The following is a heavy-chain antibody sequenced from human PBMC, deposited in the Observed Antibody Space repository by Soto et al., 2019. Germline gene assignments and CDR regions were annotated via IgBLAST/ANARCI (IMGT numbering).Heavy chain of an antibody. CDR2: ISSDGTTI. J-gene: IGHJ2*01. D-gene: IGHD3-10*01. CDR3: ARDRLFSKGVIDI. Sequence: EVQLVESGGGLVQPGGSLRLPCGASGFTFSTYAMNWVRQTPGKGLEWLLYISSDGTTIHYADSVKGRFTISRDNANNSLFLQMSSLRVGDTAVYYCARDRLFSKGVIDIWGPGTMVTISS. CDR1: GFTFSTYA. V-gene: IGHV3-48*01.